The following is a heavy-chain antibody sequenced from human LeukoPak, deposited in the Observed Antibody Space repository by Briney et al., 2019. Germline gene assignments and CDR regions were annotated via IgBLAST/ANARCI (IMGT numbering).Heavy chain of an antibody. CDR2: ISYDGSNK. CDR3: ARAPYDFWSGYIFDY. CDR1: GFTFSSYA. J-gene: IGHJ4*02. V-gene: IGHV3-30-3*01. Sequence: GRSLRLSCAASGFTFSSYAMHWVRQAPGKGLEWVAVISYDGSNKYYADSVKGRFTISRDNSKNTLYLQMNSLRAEDTAVYYCARAPYDFWSGYIFDYWGQGTLVTVSS. D-gene: IGHD3-3*01.